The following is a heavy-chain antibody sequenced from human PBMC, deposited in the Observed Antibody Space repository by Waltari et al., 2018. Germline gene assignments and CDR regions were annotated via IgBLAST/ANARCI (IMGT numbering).Heavy chain of an antibody. Sequence: QVQLQESGPGLVKPSETLSLTCTVSGGSISSYYWSWIRQPPGKGLEWIGYIYYSGSTNYNPSLKSRVTISVDTSKNQFSLKLSSVTAADTAVYYCARGPPKNSIQWDFDLWGRGTLVIVSS. CDR1: GGSISSYY. CDR2: IYYSGST. J-gene: IGHJ2*01. V-gene: IGHV4-59*01. D-gene: IGHD3-3*02. CDR3: ARGPPKNSIQWDFDL.